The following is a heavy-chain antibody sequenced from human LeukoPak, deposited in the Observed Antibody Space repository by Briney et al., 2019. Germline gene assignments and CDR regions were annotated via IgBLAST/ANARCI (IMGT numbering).Heavy chain of an antibody. V-gene: IGHV4-61*02. D-gene: IGHD2-15*01. CDR2: IYTSGST. J-gene: IGHJ4*02. CDR1: GGSISSGSYY. Sequence: SQTLSLTCTVSGGSISSGSYYWSWIRQPAGKGLEWIGRIYTSGSTNYNPSLKSRVTISVDTSKRQFSLKLSSVTAEDTAVYYCARGGVAASHYYFDYWGQGTLVTVSS. CDR3: ARGGVAASHYYFDY.